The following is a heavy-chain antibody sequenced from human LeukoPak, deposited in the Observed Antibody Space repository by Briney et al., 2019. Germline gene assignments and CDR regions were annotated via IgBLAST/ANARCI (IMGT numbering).Heavy chain of an antibody. V-gene: IGHV3-21*01. D-gene: IGHD3-3*01. Sequence: GGSLRLSCAASGFTFSSYSMNWVRQAPEKGLEWVSSISSSSSYIYYADSVKGRFTISRDNAKNSLYLQMNSLRAEDTAVYYCARDGSTGGFWSGSFVYWGQGTLVTVSS. CDR2: ISSSSSYI. CDR1: GFTFSSYS. CDR3: ARDGSTGGFWSGSFVY. J-gene: IGHJ4*02.